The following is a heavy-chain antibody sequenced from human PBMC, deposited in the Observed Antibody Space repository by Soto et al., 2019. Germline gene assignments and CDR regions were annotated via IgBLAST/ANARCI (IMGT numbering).Heavy chain of an antibody. Sequence: QLVQSGAEVKKPGASVKVSCKASGYTFIDSYIHWVRQAPGQGLEWMGWINPKSGGTHYAQKFEGRVTMTRDTSISTAHMELSRLRFDDAAVYYCTRAGSDYNVEKWGQGTLVTVSS. D-gene: IGHD3-10*02. CDR1: GYTFIDSY. J-gene: IGHJ4*02. CDR2: INPKSGGT. V-gene: IGHV1-2*02. CDR3: TRAGSDYNVEK.